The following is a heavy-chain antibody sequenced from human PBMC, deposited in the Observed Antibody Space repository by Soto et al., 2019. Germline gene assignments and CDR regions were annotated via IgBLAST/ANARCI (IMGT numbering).Heavy chain of an antibody. D-gene: IGHD2-2*01. CDR3: ARNPPRAGAITSQWHRNYNTRYQLPPGGAFDI. V-gene: IGHV4-34*01. Sequence: QVQLQQWGAGLVKHSATLSLTCAVYGGSFSGNYSSWIRQPPGKGLEWIGEINHSGSTNFNPSLKSRVTISVDTSKNQFSLRLSSVTAADTAVYYCARNPPRAGAITSQWHRNYNTRYQLPPGGAFDIWGQGTMVTVSS. CDR1: GGSFSGNY. J-gene: IGHJ3*02. CDR2: INHSGST.